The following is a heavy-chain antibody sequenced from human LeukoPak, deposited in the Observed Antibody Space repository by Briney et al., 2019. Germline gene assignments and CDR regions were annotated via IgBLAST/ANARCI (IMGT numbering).Heavy chain of an antibody. CDR1: GYTFTGYY. J-gene: IGHJ4*02. Sequence: ASVKVSCKASGYTFTGYYMHWVRQAPGQGLEWMGWINPNSGGTNYAQKFQGRVTMTRDTSISTAYMELSRLRSDDTAVYYCARTHDYGDYVLNYWGQGTLVTVPS. CDR3: ARTHDYGDYVLNY. V-gene: IGHV1-2*02. CDR2: INPNSGGT. D-gene: IGHD4-17*01.